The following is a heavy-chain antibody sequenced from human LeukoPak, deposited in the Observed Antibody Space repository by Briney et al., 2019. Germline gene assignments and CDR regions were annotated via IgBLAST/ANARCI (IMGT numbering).Heavy chain of an antibody. D-gene: IGHD3-22*01. CDR3: AEAGYYDSSGHYYFDY. Sequence: SETLSLTCAVYGGSFSGYYWGWIRQPPGKGLEWIGEINHSGTTNYNPSLRSRVTISIDTSKNQFSLNQSSVTAADTAVYYCAEAGYYDSSGHYYFDYWGQGTLVTVSS. J-gene: IGHJ4*02. V-gene: IGHV4-34*01. CDR1: GGSFSGYY. CDR2: INHSGTT.